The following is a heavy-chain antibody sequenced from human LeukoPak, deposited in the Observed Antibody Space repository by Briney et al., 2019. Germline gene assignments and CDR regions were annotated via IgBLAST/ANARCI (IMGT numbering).Heavy chain of an antibody. D-gene: IGHD2-2*02. CDR1: GGTFSSYA. V-gene: IGHV1-69*06. J-gene: IGHJ6*04. Sequence: ASVKVSCKASGGTFSSYAISWVRQAPGQGLGWMGGIIPIFGTANYAQKFQGRVTITADKSTSTAYMELGSLRSEDTAVYYCASGGSGYCSSTSCYSRYGMDVWGKGTTVTVSS. CDR2: IIPIFGTA. CDR3: ASGGSGYCSSTSCYSRYGMDV.